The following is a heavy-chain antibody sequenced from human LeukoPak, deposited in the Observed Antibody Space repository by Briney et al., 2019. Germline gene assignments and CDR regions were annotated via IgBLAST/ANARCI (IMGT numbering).Heavy chain of an antibody. CDR1: GYRFSNYL. J-gene: IGHJ4*02. V-gene: IGHV5-51*01. D-gene: IGHD4/OR15-4a*01. CDR3: ARHGGPTMVASHDC. Sequence: GGSLKIPCKGFGYRFSNYLIAWGRQMPGKGLEWMGIIYPGDSDTRYSPAFQGQVTISADKSISTAYLQWSSLKASDTAMYYCARHGGPTMVASHDCWGQGTLVTVSS. CDR2: IYPGDSDT.